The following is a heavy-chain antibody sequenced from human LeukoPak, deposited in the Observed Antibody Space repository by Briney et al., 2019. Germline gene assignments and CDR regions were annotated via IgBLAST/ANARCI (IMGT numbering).Heavy chain of an antibody. CDR1: GFTFSSYS. CDR3: ARDSRYSSSWFDAFDI. Sequence: GGSLRLSCAASGFTFSSYSMNWVRQAPGKGLEWVSSISSSSSYIYYADSVKGQFTISRDNAKNSLYLQMNSLRAEDTAVYYCARDSRYSSSWFDAFDIWGQGTMVTVSS. CDR2: ISSSSSYI. D-gene: IGHD6-13*01. V-gene: IGHV3-21*01. J-gene: IGHJ3*02.